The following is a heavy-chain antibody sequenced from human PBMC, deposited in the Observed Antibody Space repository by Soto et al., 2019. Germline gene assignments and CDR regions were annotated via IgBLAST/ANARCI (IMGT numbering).Heavy chain of an antibody. CDR3: ASLGYCSGGSCSRLHSFDY. V-gene: IGHV4-59*01. CDR1: GGSISSYY. D-gene: IGHD2-15*01. Sequence: SETLSLTCTVSGGSISSYYWSWIRQPPGKGLEWIGYIYYSGSTNYNPSLKSRVTISVDTSKNQFSLKLSSVTAADTAVYYCASLGYCSGGSCSRLHSFDYWGQGTRVTVPS. J-gene: IGHJ4*02. CDR2: IYYSGST.